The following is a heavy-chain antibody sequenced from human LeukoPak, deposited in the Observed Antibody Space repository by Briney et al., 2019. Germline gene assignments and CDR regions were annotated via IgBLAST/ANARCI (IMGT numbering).Heavy chain of an antibody. Sequence: ASVKVSCKASGYTFTNYFISWVRQAPGQGLEWVGWISPHSHTTHYEENVQGRVTMTTDTSTSTVYIELRSLISDETTAYFCARGQSMYYWGQGTPVTVSS. V-gene: IGHV1-18*01. D-gene: IGHD2-8*01. CDR1: GYTFTNYF. J-gene: IGHJ4*02. CDR2: ISPHSHTT. CDR3: ARGQSMYY.